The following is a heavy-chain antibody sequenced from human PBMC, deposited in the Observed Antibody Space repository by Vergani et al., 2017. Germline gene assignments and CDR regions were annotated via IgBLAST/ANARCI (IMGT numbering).Heavy chain of an antibody. CDR2: LYTSGST. V-gene: IGHV4-61*02. CDR3: ARDVGYCSSTSCYFWFDP. CDR1: GGSISSGSYY. J-gene: IGHJ5*02. D-gene: IGHD2-2*01. Sequence: QVQLQESGPGLVKPSQTLSLTCTVSGGSISSGSYYWSWIQQPAGKGLEWIGRLYTSGSTNYNPSLKSRVTISVDTSKNQFSLKLSSVTAADTAVYYCARDVGYCSSTSCYFWFDPWGQGTLVTVSS.